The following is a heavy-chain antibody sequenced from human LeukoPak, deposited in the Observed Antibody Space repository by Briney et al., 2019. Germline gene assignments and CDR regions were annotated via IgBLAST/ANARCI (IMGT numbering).Heavy chain of an antibody. Sequence: GGSLRLSCAASGFTFSSYAMSWVRQAPGKGLEWVSVISGSGGSTYYADSVKGRFAISRDNPKNTLYLQMNSLRAEDTAVYYCAKRIPAYYGSGSNDYWGQGTLVTVSS. J-gene: IGHJ4*02. CDR3: AKRIPAYYGSGSNDY. V-gene: IGHV3-23*01. CDR1: GFTFSSYA. D-gene: IGHD3-10*01. CDR2: ISGSGGST.